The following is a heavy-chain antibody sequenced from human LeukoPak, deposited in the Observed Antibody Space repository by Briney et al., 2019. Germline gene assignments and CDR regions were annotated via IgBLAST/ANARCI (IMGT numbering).Heavy chain of an antibody. CDR2: ISGSGGST. D-gene: IGHD6-19*01. J-gene: IGHJ2*01. Sequence: GGSLRLSCAAPGITFSIYAMSWVRQAPGKGLEWVSAISGSGGSTYYADSVKGRFTISRDNSKNTLYLQMNSLRAEDTAVYYCAKALRVGAVDNWYFDLWGRGTLVTVSS. CDR1: GITFSIYA. V-gene: IGHV3-23*01. CDR3: AKALRVGAVDNWYFDL.